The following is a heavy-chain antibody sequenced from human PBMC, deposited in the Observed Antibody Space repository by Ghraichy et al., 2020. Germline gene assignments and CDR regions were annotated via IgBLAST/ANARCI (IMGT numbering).Heavy chain of an antibody. Sequence: GGSLRLSCAASGFTFSSYSMNWVRQAPGKGLEWVSSISSSSSYIYYADSVKGRFTISRDNAKNSLYLQMNSLRAEDTAVYYCARGEGILTGYPIKQNDYWVQGTLVTVSS. CDR2: ISSSSSYI. CDR1: GFTFSSYS. CDR3: ARGEGILTGYPIKQNDY. J-gene: IGHJ4*02. D-gene: IGHD3-9*01. V-gene: IGHV3-21*01.